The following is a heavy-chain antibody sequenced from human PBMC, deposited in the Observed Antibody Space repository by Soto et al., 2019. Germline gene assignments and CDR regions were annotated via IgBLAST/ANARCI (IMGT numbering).Heavy chain of an antibody. CDR1: GYSFTSYG. J-gene: IGHJ5*02. Sequence: SGKVCWNASGYSFTSYGIHRVRQAPGQSLEWMGWINAANGDTKYSPKFQGRVTITRDTSASTAYMELSRLRSEDTAVYYCVRRHVSATGIDWFDPWGQGTLVTVSS. V-gene: IGHV1-3*01. D-gene: IGHD6-13*01. CDR2: INAANGDT. CDR3: VRRHVSATGIDWFDP.